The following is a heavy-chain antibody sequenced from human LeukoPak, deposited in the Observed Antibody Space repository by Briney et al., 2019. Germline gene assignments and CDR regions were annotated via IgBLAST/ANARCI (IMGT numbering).Heavy chain of an antibody. Sequence: ASVKVSCKASGYTFTSYGISWVRRAPGQGLEWMGWISAYNGNTNYAQKLQGRVTMTTDTSTSTAYMELRSLRSDDTAVYYCARDLPARPVYSYGNAFDYWGQGTLVTVSS. D-gene: IGHD5-18*01. CDR2: ISAYNGNT. V-gene: IGHV1-18*01. CDR1: GYTFTSYG. CDR3: ARDLPARPVYSYGNAFDY. J-gene: IGHJ4*02.